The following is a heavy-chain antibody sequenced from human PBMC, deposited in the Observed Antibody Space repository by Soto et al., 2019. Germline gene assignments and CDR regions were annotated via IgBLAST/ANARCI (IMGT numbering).Heavy chain of an antibody. CDR1: GFSLSTSGVG. CDR3: AHRALYSGAYWDGGYFDA. J-gene: IGHJ4*02. CDR2: IYWDDDK. V-gene: IGHV2-5*02. D-gene: IGHD1-26*01. Sequence: QITLRQSGPTRVRPTQPLTLTCNFSGFSLSTSGVGVGWIRQPPGKAPEWLVVIYWDDDKRYSPSLKNRLTSTKDPSKHQVVLRRTNRDPVDTGTDYCAHRALYSGAYWDGGYFDAWGQGTPVTVSP.